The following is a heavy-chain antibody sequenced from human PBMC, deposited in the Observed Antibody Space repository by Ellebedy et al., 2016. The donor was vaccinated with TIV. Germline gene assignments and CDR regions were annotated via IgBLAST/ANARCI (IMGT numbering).Heavy chain of an antibody. CDR1: GGSISSYY. CDR2: IYYSGST. J-gene: IGHJ3*02. D-gene: IGHD3-10*01. CDR3: ARDYGSAFGGLPFDI. Sequence: MPSETLSLTCTVSGGSISSYYWSWIRQPPGKGLEWIGYIYYSGSTNYNPSLKSRVTISVDTSKNQFSLKLSSVTAADTAVYYCARDYGSAFGGLPFDIWGQGTMVTVSS. V-gene: IGHV4-59*01.